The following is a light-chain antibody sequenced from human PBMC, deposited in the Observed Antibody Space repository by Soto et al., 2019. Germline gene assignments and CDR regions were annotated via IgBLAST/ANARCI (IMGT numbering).Light chain of an antibody. CDR1: SSNIGHNS. CDR2: SNS. V-gene: IGLV1-44*01. CDR3: GAWHDSLTGSGV. J-gene: IGLJ3*02. Sequence: QSVLTQPPSASGTPGQRVTISCSGSSSNIGHNSVNWSQQLPGTAPKLLIYSNSHRPSGVPDRFSGSKSGTSASLAISGLQSEDEADYYCGAWHDSLTGSGVFGGGTKVTVL.